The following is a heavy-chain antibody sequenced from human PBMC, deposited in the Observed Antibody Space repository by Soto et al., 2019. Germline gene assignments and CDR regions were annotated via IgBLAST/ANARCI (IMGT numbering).Heavy chain of an antibody. CDR2: MDQDGSET. D-gene: IGHD3-16*01. Sequence: EVQLVESGGGLVQPGGSLRLPCAASGFTFSTYWMTWVRQPPGKGLEWVANMDQDGSETYYVDAVRGRFTVSRDNAKNSLYLQMSSLRVEVTAGYYCVCGGNFFIYWGQGTLVTVSP. J-gene: IGHJ4*02. CDR1: GFTFSTYW. V-gene: IGHV3-7*01. CDR3: VCGGNFFIY.